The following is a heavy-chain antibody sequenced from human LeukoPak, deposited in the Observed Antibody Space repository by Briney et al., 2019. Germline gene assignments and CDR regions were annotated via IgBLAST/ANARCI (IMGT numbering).Heavy chain of an antibody. CDR3: ARDAKYYYGSRTYFFFEY. CDR1: GGSISSSSYY. D-gene: IGHD3-10*01. CDR2: IYYSGST. V-gene: IGHV4-39*07. J-gene: IGHJ4*02. Sequence: SETLSLTCTVSGGSISSSSYYWGWIRQPPGNGLEGIGSIYYSGSTYYNPSLKSRVTISVDTSKNQFSLKLSSVTAADTAIYYCARDAKYYYGSRTYFFFEYWGQGTLLTVSS.